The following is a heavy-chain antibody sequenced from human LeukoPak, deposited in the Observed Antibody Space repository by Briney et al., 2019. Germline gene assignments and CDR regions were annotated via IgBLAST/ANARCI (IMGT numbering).Heavy chain of an antibody. Sequence: ASVTVSCTASGYSFVGYGITWVRQAPGQGLEWMGWISAYNGNTNYAQKLQGRVTMTTDTSTSTAYMELRSLRSDDTAVYYCARDRSRAVLDAFDIWGQGTMVTVSP. V-gene: IGHV1-18*01. CDR2: ISAYNGNT. CDR3: ARDRSRAVLDAFDI. CDR1: GYSFVGYG. J-gene: IGHJ3*02. D-gene: IGHD6-19*01.